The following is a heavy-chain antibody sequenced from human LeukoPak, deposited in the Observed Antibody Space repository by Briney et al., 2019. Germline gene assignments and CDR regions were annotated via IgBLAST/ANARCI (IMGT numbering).Heavy chain of an antibody. V-gene: IGHV1-69*05. CDR1: GGTFSSYA. D-gene: IGHD5-12*01. Sequence: GSSVKVSCKASGGTFSSYAIGWLRQAPGQGLEWMGRIIPIFGTANYAQKFQGRVTITTDESTSTAYMELSSLRSEDTAVYYCARGSRVATITGFDYWGQGTLVTVSS. CDR3: ARGSRVATITGFDY. J-gene: IGHJ4*02. CDR2: IIPIFGTA.